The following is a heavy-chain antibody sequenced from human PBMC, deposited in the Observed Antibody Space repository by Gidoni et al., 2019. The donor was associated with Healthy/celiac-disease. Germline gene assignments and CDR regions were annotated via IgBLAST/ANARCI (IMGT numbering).Heavy chain of an antibody. Sequence: EVQLLESGGGSVQPGGSLRPSCAASGFTFSSYAMSLVRQAPGKGLEWVSAISGSGGTTYYADSVQGRFTSARDNSKTTLYLQMNSLRAEDTAVYYCAKGPAARYYYGSGWGQGTLVTVSS. CDR3: AKGPAARYYYGSG. D-gene: IGHD3-10*01. CDR1: GFTFSSYA. J-gene: IGHJ4*02. V-gene: IGHV3-23*01. CDR2: ISGSGGTT.